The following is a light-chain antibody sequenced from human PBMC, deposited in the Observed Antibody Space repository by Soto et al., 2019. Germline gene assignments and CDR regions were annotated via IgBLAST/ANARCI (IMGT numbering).Light chain of an antibody. J-gene: IGKJ5*01. CDR2: YAS. CDR1: QSVSSY. CDR3: QQRYNWPPVT. Sequence: EIVLTQSPATLSLSPGERATLSFMASQSVSSYLDWYQQKPGQAPRLLIYYASNRATGVPARFSGSGSGTDFTLTISSLEPEDFAVYYCQQRYNWPPVTFGQGTRLEIK. V-gene: IGKV3-11*01.